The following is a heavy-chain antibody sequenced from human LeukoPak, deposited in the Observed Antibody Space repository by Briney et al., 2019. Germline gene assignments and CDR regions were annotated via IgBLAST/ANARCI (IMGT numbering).Heavy chain of an antibody. CDR3: ARVIRAAPGKGYFDY. D-gene: IGHD6-13*01. CDR1: GFIFSTYA. V-gene: IGHV3-23*01. Sequence: GGSLRLSCATSGFIFSTYALSWVRQAPGKGLEWASSISGSGGSTYHADSVKGRFTIPRDSSKNTLYLQMNSLRAEDTAIYYCARVIRAAPGKGYFDYWGQGTLVTVSS. J-gene: IGHJ4*02. CDR2: ISGSGGST.